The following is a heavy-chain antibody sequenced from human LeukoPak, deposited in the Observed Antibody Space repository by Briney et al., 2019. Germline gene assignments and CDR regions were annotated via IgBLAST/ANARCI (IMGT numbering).Heavy chain of an antibody. V-gene: IGHV3-30*04. Sequence: GALRLSCAASGFTFSSYAMHWVRQAPGKGLEWVAVISYDGSNKYYADSVKGRFTISRDNSKNTLYLQMNSLRAEDTAVYYCAGGAYCGGDCPSFDYWGQGTLVTVSS. D-gene: IGHD2-21*02. J-gene: IGHJ4*02. CDR2: ISYDGSNK. CDR1: GFTFSSYA. CDR3: AGGAYCGGDCPSFDY.